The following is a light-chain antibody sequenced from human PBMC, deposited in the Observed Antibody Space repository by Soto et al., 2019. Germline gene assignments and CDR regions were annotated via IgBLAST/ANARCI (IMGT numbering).Light chain of an antibody. CDR3: CSHAGSGTEV. Sequence: QSVLTQPASVSGSPGQSSTLSCTGTSGDVGNYNFVSWYQQHPGKAPQLMVYEVSKRPSGVSNRFSGSKSGNTASLTISGLQAEDEADYYCCSHAGSGTEVFGTGTKVTVL. CDR1: SGDVGNYNF. CDR2: EVS. V-gene: IGLV2-23*02. J-gene: IGLJ1*01.